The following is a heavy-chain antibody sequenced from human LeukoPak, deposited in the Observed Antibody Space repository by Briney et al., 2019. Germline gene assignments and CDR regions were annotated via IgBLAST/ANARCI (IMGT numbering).Heavy chain of an antibody. D-gene: IGHD3-16*01. J-gene: IGHJ5*02. V-gene: IGHV4-4*07. Sequence: SETLSLTCTVSGGSISSYYWSWIRQPAGKGLEWIGRIYTSGSTNYSPSLKSRVTISVDTSKNQFSLKLNSVTAADTAVYYCARESGSYLWRSWLNPWGQGTLVTVSS. CDR1: GGSISSYY. CDR3: ARESGSYLWRSWLNP. CDR2: IYTSGST.